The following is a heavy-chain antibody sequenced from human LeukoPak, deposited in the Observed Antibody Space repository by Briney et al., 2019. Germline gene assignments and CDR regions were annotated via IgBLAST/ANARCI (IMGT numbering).Heavy chain of an antibody. D-gene: IGHD2-15*01. Sequence: TGGSLRLSCAASGFPFSSYSMKWVRQAPGKGLEWVSSISSSSSYMFYADSVKGRFTISRDNAKNSLYLQMNSLRAEGSAVYYCARDLVYCSGGSCYQRAFDYWGQGTLVTVSS. J-gene: IGHJ4*02. V-gene: IGHV3-21*01. CDR1: GFPFSSYS. CDR3: ARDLVYCSGGSCYQRAFDY. CDR2: ISSSSSYM.